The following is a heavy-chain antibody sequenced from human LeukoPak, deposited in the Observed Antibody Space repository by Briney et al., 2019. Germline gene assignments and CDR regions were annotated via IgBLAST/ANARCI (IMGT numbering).Heavy chain of an antibody. D-gene: IGHD4-17*01. CDR2: ISSSGRTR. J-gene: IGHJ4*02. CDR3: TRVLYVDYDFDY. V-gene: IGHV3-48*01. Sequence: GRSLRLSCAVSGFPFSSYTMNWVRQAPGKGREGLPYISSSGRTRYYADSVTGRLTISRDNAKNTLSLQRNSLRAEDTAVYYCTRVLYVDYDFDYWGQGTLVTASS. CDR1: GFPFSSYT.